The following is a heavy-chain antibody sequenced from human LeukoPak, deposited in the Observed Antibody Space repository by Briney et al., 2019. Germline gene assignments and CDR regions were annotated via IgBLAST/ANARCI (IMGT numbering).Heavy chain of an antibody. V-gene: IGHV4-59*01. CDR1: GGSISSYY. Sequence: SETLSLTCTVSGGSISSYYWSWIRQPPGKGLEWIGYIYYSGSTNYNPSLKSRVTISVDTSKNQFSLKLSSVTAADTAVYYCARVAGWFDPWGQGTLVTVSS. J-gene: IGHJ5*02. CDR3: ARVAGWFDP. CDR2: IYYSGST.